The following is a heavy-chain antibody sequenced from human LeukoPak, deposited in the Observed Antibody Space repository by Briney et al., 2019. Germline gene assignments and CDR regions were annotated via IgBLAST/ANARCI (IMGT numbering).Heavy chain of an antibody. J-gene: IGHJ4*02. Sequence: QTGGSLRLSCAASGFTFSSCWMSGVRQAPGKGLEWVANIKQDGSEKYYVDSVKGRFTISRDNAKDSLYLQMNSLRAEDTAVYYCARDGRTWATGSYWGQGTLVTVSS. CDR1: GFTFSSCW. CDR2: IKQDGSEK. D-gene: IGHD1-14*01. V-gene: IGHV3-7*01. CDR3: ARDGRTWATGSY.